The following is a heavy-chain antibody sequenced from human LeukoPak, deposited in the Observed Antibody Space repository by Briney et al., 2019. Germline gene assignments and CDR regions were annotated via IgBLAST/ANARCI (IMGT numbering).Heavy chain of an antibody. Sequence: GASVKVSCKASGYTFTGYYLHWVRQAPGQGREWMGWINPNSGGTNYAQNFQGRVTMTRDTSISTAYMELSRLRSDDTAVYYCAREGAQLELLSNWFDPWGQGTLVTVSS. J-gene: IGHJ5*02. CDR1: GYTFTGYY. CDR2: INPNSGGT. CDR3: AREGAQLELLSNWFDP. D-gene: IGHD1-7*01. V-gene: IGHV1-2*02.